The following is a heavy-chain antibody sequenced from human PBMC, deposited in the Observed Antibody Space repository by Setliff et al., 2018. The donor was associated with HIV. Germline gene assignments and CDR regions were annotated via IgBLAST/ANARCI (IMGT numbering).Heavy chain of an antibody. V-gene: IGHV4-31*03. D-gene: IGHD4-4*01. Sequence: PSETLSLTCTVSGGSISGGGYYWSWIRQHPGKGLEYIGYIYYSGSTYYNPSLKSRVTISVDTSKNQFSLRLNSVTAADTAVYYCARDGIYDYSNYVDAFDIWGQGTMVTVSS. J-gene: IGHJ3*02. CDR1: GGSISGGGYY. CDR2: IYYSGST. CDR3: ARDGIYDYSNYVDAFDI.